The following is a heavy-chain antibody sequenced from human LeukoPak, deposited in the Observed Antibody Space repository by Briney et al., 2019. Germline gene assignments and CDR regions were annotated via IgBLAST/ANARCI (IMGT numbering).Heavy chain of an antibody. D-gene: IGHD5-12*01. J-gene: IGHJ4*02. CDR3: VRDRDIAYLRADF. CDR2: ITTSGSTI. CDR1: GFTFTNHE. V-gene: IGHV3-48*03. Sequence: PGGSLRLSCVASGFTFTNHEMNWVRQAPGKGLEWVSYITTSGSTIYYADSVKGRFTISRANAKNSLYLQMNSLRAEDTAVYYCVRDRDIAYLRADFWGQGTLVTVSS.